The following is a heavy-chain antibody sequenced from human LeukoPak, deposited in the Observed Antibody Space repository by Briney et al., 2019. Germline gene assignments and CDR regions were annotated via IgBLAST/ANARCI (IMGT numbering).Heavy chain of an antibody. CDR1: GFTFSSYG. V-gene: IGHV3-30*02. D-gene: IGHD3-10*01. J-gene: IGHJ4*02. Sequence: GGSLRLSCAASGFTFSSYGMHWVRQAPGKGLEWVAFIRYDGSNKYYADSVKGRFTISRDNAKNSLYLQMNSLRVEDTAVYYCARYYGSGSPYREYYFDYWGQGTLVTVSS. CDR3: ARYYGSGSPYREYYFDY. CDR2: IRYDGSNK.